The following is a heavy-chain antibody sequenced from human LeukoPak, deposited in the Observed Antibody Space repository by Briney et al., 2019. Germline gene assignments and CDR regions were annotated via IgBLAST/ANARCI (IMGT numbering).Heavy chain of an antibody. V-gene: IGHV3-53*01. D-gene: IGHD3-10*01. CDR2: LYSGENK. CDR1: GFTVSTKY. Sequence: GGPLTRSCEAYGFTVSTKYVNWVPQAAGKGAEGASILYSGENKYYSDSVKGRFSVSRDSAKNTLYLHINSLRAEDTAVYYWARVGDHFHWYIDLWGRGALVTASS. CDR3: ARVGDHFHWYIDL. J-gene: IGHJ2*01.